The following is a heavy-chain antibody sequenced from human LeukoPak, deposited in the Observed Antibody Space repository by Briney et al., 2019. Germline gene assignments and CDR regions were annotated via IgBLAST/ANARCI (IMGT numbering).Heavy chain of an antibody. J-gene: IGHJ4*02. V-gene: IGHV3-11*01. CDR2: ISSSGSTI. D-gene: IGHD3-3*01. Sequence: GGSLRLSCAASGFTFSDYYMSWIRQAPGEGLEWVSYISSSGSTIYYADSVKGRFTISRDNAKNSLYLQMNSLRAEDTAVYYCARALGDYDFWSCDYWGQGTLVTVSS. CDR1: GFTFSDYY. CDR3: ARALGDYDFWSCDY.